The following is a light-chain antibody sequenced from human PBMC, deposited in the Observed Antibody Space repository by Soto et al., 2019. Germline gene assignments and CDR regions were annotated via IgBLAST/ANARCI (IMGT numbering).Light chain of an antibody. J-gene: IGLJ1*01. Sequence: QSALTQPASVSGSPGQSITISCTGTSSDVGGYNYVSWYQQHPGKAPKLMIYEVSNRPSGVSNRFSGSKSGNTASLTISGLQAEDEADYYCSSYAGSNKSVFGTGTKLTVL. V-gene: IGLV2-14*01. CDR2: EVS. CDR1: SSDVGGYNY. CDR3: SSYAGSNKSV.